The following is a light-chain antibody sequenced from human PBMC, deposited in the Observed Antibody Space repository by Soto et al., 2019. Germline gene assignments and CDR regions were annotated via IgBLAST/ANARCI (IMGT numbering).Light chain of an antibody. V-gene: IGLV2-11*01. CDR1: GNDVCACNY. CDR3: GSYAGGXTYL. Sequence: QSLLTQPRSVSGSPVQSVTISCTGTGNDVCACNYFSWYQQHPGRPPKLLIYGVVRWPSGVPDRFYGSKSGNTASLTSSGLQAEDEADYLCGSYAGGXTYLFGTGTKVXV. J-gene: IGLJ1*01. CDR2: GVV.